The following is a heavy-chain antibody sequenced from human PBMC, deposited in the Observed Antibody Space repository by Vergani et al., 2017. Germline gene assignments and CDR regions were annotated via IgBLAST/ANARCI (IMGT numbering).Heavy chain of an antibody. V-gene: IGHV4-4*07. J-gene: IGHJ6*03. D-gene: IGHD3-22*01. CDR2: IYTSGST. CDR1: GGSISSYY. CDR3: ARDLLYYYDSSGLYYYMDV. Sequence: QVQLQESGPGLVKPSETLSLTCTVSGGSISSYYWSWIRQPAGKGLEWIGRIYTSGSTTYNPSLKSRVTMSVDTTKNQFSLKLSSVAAADTAVYYCARDLLYYYDSSGLYYYMDVWGKGTTVTVTS.